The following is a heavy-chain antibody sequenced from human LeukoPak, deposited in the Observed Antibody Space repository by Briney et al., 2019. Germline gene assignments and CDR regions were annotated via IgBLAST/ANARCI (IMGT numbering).Heavy chain of an antibody. V-gene: IGHV3-7*03. D-gene: IGHD3-10*01. CDR1: GFTFSDYY. J-gene: IGHJ4*02. CDR3: ARMVRGVTFDY. CDR2: IKQDGSEK. Sequence: GGSLRLSCAASGFTFSDYYMSWIRQAPGKGLEWVANIKQDGSEKYYVDSVKGRFTISRDNAKNSLYLQMNSLRAEDTAVYYCARMVRGVTFDYWGQGTLVTVSS.